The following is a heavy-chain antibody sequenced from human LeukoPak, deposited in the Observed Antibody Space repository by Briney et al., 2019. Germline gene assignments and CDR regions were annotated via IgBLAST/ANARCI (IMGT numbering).Heavy chain of an antibody. CDR2: INPSAGIT. CDR3: AGSLGYCTSNVCYLKY. V-gene: IGHV1-46*01. Sequence: ASVKVSCKASGYTFTSYHMHWVRQAPGQGLDWMGIINPSAGITTYAQKFQGRVAMTKDTSTSTVYMELSSLRSDDTAVYYCAGSLGYCTSNVCYLKYWGQGTLVTVSS. J-gene: IGHJ4*02. CDR1: GYTFTSYH. D-gene: IGHD2-8*01.